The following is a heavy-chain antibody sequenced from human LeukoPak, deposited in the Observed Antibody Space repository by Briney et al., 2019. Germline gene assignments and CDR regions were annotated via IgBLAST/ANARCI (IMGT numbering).Heavy chain of an antibody. CDR2: INSDGSSI. CDR1: GFTFSSYW. D-gene: IGHD3-3*01. V-gene: IGHV3-74*01. J-gene: IGHJ4*02. Sequence: PGGSLRLSCAASGFTFSSYWMHWVRHAPGKGLVWVSRINSDGSSITYADSVKGRFTISRDNAKNTLYLQMNSLRAEDTAVFYCARGGARADCWNGYYDSWGQGTLVTVSS. CDR3: ARGGARADCWNGYYDS.